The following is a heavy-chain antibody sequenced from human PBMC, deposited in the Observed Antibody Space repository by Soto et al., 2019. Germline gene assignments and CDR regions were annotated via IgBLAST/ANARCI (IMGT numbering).Heavy chain of an antibody. CDR3: ARGPQRAGYCSGGSCYLFDY. V-gene: IGHV1-8*01. J-gene: IGHJ4*02. Sequence: ASVKVSCKASGYTFTSYDINWVRQATGQGLEWMGWMNPNSGNTGYAQKFQGRATMTRNTSISTAYMELSSLRSEDTAMYYCARGPQRAGYCSGGSCYLFDYWGQGTLVTVSS. CDR1: GYTFTSYD. D-gene: IGHD2-15*01. CDR2: MNPNSGNT.